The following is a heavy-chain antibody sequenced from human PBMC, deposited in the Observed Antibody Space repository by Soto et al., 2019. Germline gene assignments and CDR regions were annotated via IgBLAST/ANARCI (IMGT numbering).Heavy chain of an antibody. V-gene: IGHV3-53*01. CDR1: GFTVSSNY. J-gene: IGHJ3*02. Sequence: EVQLVESGGGLIQPGGSLRLSCAASGFTVSSNYMSWVRQAPGKGLEWVSVIYSGGSTYYADSVKGRFPISRDNSKNKLYLQMNSLRAEDTAVYYCARGVWQQLTQDVDIWGQGKMVTVSS. D-gene: IGHD6-13*01. CDR2: IYSGGST. CDR3: ARGVWQQLTQDVDI.